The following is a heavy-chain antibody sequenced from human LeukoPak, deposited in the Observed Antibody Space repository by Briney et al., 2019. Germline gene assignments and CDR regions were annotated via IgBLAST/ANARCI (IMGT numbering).Heavy chain of an antibody. D-gene: IGHD6-13*01. Sequence: PGGSLRLSCAASGFTFSSYGMHWVRQAPGKGLEWVAFIRYDGSNKYYAYSVKGRFTISRDNSKNKLYLQMNSLRAEDTAVYYCAKEDSSSWSIDYSGQGTLVTVSS. CDR3: AKEDSSSWSIDY. V-gene: IGHV3-30*02. CDR2: IRYDGSNK. CDR1: GFTFSSYG. J-gene: IGHJ4*02.